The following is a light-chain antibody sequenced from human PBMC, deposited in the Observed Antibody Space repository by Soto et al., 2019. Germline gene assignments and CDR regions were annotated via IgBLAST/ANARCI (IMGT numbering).Light chain of an antibody. CDR1: HSISVW. Sequence: DIQMTQSPSTLSSSVGDRVTITCRASHSISVWLAWYQQKPGKAPKLLIYQASTLESGVPSRFSGRGSGTDFTLTISSLQPDDFATYYCQQYYTYPDTFGQGTKLEIK. CDR3: QQYYTYPDT. CDR2: QAS. J-gene: IGKJ2*01. V-gene: IGKV1-5*03.